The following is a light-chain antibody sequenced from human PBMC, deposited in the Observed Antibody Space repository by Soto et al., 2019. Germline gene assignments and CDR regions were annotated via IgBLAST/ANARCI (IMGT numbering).Light chain of an antibody. Sequence: QSVLTQPASVSGCPGQSITISCTGTSSDVGNNNYVSWYQQNPGKAPKVMICDVTNRPSGVSNRFSGSKSGNTASLTISGLQAEDEADYYCSSFTGSSYVFGTGTKLTVL. CDR2: DVT. J-gene: IGLJ1*01. CDR1: SSDVGNNNY. V-gene: IGLV2-14*01. CDR3: SSFTGSSYV.